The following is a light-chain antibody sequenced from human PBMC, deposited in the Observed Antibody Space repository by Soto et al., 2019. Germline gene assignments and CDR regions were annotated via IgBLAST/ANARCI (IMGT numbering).Light chain of an antibody. V-gene: IGKV1-5*03. CDR2: KAS. CDR3: QQYSVHST. CDR1: QGIGSW. J-gene: IGKJ3*01. Sequence: DIQMTQSPSALSACVGDSVTITCRASQGIGSWLAWYQQQPGTVPKLLIYKASTLESGVSSRFSGSGSGTEFTLTISSLQADAFATYYCQQYSVHSTFGPGTKVDV.